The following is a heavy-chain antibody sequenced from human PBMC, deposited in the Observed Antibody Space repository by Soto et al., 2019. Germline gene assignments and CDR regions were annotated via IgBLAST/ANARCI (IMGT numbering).Heavy chain of an antibody. J-gene: IGHJ6*02. CDR1: GFTFSSYS. D-gene: IGHD1-26*01. CDR2: ISSSSSYI. CDR3: AREQGGSLSYYYYGMDV. Sequence: EVQLVESGGGLVKPGGSLRLSCAASGFTFSSYSMNWVRQAPGKGLEWVSSISSSSSYIYYADSVKGRFTISRDNAKNSLYLQMNSLRAEDTAVYYCAREQGGSLSYYYYGMDVWGQGTTVTVSS. V-gene: IGHV3-21*01.